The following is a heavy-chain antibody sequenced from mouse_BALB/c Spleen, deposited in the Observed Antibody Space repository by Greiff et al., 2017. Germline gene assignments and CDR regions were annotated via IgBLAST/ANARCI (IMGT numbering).Heavy chain of an antibody. J-gene: IGHJ2*01. V-gene: IGHV5-12-2*01. CDR1: GFTFSSYT. CDR3: ARHSY. Sequence: EVKVVESGGGLVQPGGSLKLSCAASGFTFSSYTMSWVRQTPEKRLEWVAYISNGGGSTYYPDTVKGRFTISRDNAKNTLYLQMSSLKSEDTAMYYCARHSYWGQGTTLTVSS. CDR2: ISNGGGST.